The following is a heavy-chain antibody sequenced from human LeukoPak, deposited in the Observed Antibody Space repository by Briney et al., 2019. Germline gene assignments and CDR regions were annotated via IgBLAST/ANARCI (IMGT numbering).Heavy chain of an antibody. CDR1: GFTVSSNY. Sequence: PGGSLRLSCAASGFTVSSNYMSWVRQAPGKGLEWVSVIYSGGSTYYSDSVKGRFTISRDNSKNTLYLQMNSLRAEDTAVYYCARVVVAYYDILTGYYDYWGQGTLVTVSS. D-gene: IGHD3-9*01. V-gene: IGHV3-66*01. CDR3: ARVVVAYYDILTGYYDY. J-gene: IGHJ4*02. CDR2: IYSGGST.